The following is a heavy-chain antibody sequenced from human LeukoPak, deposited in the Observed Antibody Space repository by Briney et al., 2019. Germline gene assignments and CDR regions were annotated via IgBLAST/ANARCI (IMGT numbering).Heavy chain of an antibody. CDR1: GYTFTSYG. Sequence: APVKVSCKASGYTFTSYGISWVRQAPGQGLEWMGWISAYNGNTNYAQKLQGRVTMTTDTSTSTAYMELRSLRSDDTAVYYCARVEMATIKRGFDYWGQGTLVTVSS. CDR3: ARVEMATIKRGFDY. D-gene: IGHD5-24*01. CDR2: ISAYNGNT. V-gene: IGHV1-18*01. J-gene: IGHJ4*02.